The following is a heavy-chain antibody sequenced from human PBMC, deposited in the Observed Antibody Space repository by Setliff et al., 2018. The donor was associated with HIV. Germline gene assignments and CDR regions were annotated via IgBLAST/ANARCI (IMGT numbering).Heavy chain of an antibody. CDR1: GGSISGYY. CDR2: IYTTGST. CDR3: ARGGSRGSWYWDY. J-gene: IGHJ4*02. V-gene: IGHV4-4*09. Sequence: SETLSLTCTVSGGSISGYYWSWIRQPPGKGLEWIGYIYTTGSTNYNPSLKSRVTISVDTSKNQFSLKLSSVTAADTAVYYCARGGSRGSWYWDYWGQGTLVTVSS. D-gene: IGHD6-13*01.